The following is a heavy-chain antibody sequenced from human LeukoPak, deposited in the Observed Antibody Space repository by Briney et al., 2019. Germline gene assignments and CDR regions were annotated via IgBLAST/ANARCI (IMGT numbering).Heavy chain of an antibody. CDR1: GFTFSNYA. CDR3: AKTSGSYFAGFDC. CDR2: ISGNGGST. V-gene: IGHV3-23*01. J-gene: IGHJ4*02. D-gene: IGHD3-22*01. Sequence: RGSLRLSCTTSGFTFSNYAMTWVRQAPGKGLEWVSGISGNGGSTYYADSVKGRFTISRDYSKNSLHLQMNSLRAEDTAVYYCAKTSGSYFAGFDCWGQGTLVTVSS.